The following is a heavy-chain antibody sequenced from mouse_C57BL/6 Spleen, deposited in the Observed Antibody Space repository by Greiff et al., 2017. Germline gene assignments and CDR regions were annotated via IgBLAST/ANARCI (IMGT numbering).Heavy chain of an antibody. V-gene: IGHV1-18*01. D-gene: IGHD4-1*01. Sequence: VQLKQSGPELVKPGASVKIPCKASGYTFTDYNMDWVKQSHGKSLEWIGDINPNNGGTIYNQKFKGKATLTVDKSSSTAYMELRSLTSEDTAVYYCARSCLGRCAMDYWGQGTSVTVSS. CDR1: GYTFTDYN. J-gene: IGHJ4*01. CDR3: ARSCLGRCAMDY. CDR2: INPNNGGT.